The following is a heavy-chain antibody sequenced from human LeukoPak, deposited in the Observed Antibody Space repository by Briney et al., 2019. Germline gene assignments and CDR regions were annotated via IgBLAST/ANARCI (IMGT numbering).Heavy chain of an antibody. CDR2: ISSSSSYI. CDR3: ARDFTQWLVDPELDY. D-gene: IGHD6-19*01. J-gene: IGHJ4*02. CDR1: GFTFSSYS. V-gene: IGHV3-21*01. Sequence: GGSLRLSCAASGFTFSSYSMNWVRQAPGKGLEWVSPISSSSSYIYYADSVKGRFTISRDNAKNSLYLQMNSLRAEDTAVYYCARDFTQWLVDPELDYWGQGTLVTVSS.